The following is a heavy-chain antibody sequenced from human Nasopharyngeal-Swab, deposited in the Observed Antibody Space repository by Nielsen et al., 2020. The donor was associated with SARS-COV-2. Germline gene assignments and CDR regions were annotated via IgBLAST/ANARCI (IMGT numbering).Heavy chain of an antibody. J-gene: IGHJ3*02. CDR1: GFTFSSYS. D-gene: IGHD3-9*01. Sequence: GESLKISCAASGFTFSSYSMNWVRQAPGKGLEWVSNISSSTSTIYYADSVKGRFTISRDNAKNSLYLQMNSLGAEDTAVYYCARGASYDILTGYPDAFDIWGQGTMVTVSS. CDR3: ARGASYDILTGYPDAFDI. CDR2: ISSSTSTI. V-gene: IGHV3-48*01.